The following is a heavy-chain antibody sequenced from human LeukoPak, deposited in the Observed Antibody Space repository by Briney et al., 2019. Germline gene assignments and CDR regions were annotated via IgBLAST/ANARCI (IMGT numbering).Heavy chain of an antibody. J-gene: IGHJ4*02. CDR1: GFTFSSYS. CDR3: ARDFYGDFDF. D-gene: IGHD4-17*01. Sequence: PGGSLRPSCAASGFTFSSYSMSWVRQAPGKGLEWVANIKQDGSEKYYVDSVKGRFTVSRDNAKNSLYLQMNSLRAEDTAVYSCARDFYGDFDFWGQGTLVTVSS. CDR2: IKQDGSEK. V-gene: IGHV3-7*04.